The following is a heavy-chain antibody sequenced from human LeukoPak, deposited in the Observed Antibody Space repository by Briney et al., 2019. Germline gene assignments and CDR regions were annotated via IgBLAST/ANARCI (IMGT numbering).Heavy chain of an antibody. CDR3: AAGLVGASFDY. V-gene: IGHV4-31*03. CDR1: GGSISSGGYY. D-gene: IGHD1-26*01. CDR2: IYYSGST. Sequence: SETLSLTCTVTGGSISSGGYYWSWIRQHPGKGLEWIGYIYYSGSTYYNPSLKSRVTISVDTSKNQFSLKLSSVTAADTAVYYCAAGLVGASFDYWGQGTLVTVSS. J-gene: IGHJ4*02.